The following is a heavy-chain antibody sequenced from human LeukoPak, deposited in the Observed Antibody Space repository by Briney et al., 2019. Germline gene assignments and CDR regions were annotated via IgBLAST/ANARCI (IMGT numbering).Heavy chain of an antibody. CDR1: GGSISSGSYY. V-gene: IGHV4-61*02. D-gene: IGHD1-14*01. Sequence: SETLSLTCTVSGGSISSGSYYWSWTRQPAGKGLEWIGRIYTSGSTNYNPSLKSRVTISVDTSKNQFSLKLSSVTAADTAVYYCARGEPMSSLHYWGQGTLVTVSS. CDR3: ARGEPMSSLHY. CDR2: IYTSGST. J-gene: IGHJ4*02.